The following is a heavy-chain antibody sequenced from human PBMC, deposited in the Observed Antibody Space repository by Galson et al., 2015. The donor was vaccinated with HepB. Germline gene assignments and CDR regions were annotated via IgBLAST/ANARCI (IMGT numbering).Heavy chain of an antibody. V-gene: IGHV4-34*01. D-gene: IGHD3-3*01. Sequence: LSLTCAVYGGSFSGYYWSWIRQPPGKGLEWIGEINHSGSTNYNPSLKSRVTISVDTSKNQFSLKLSSATAADTAVYYCARVAYDFWSGSPIAYFDFWGQGTLVTVSS. CDR1: GGSFSGYY. CDR2: INHSGST. J-gene: IGHJ4*02. CDR3: ARVAYDFWSGSPIAYFDF.